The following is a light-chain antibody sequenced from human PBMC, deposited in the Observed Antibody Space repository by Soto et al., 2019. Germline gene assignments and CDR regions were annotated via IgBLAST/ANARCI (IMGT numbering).Light chain of an antibody. CDR2: AAS. CDR1: QSITIF. J-gene: IGKJ3*01. Sequence: DIQMTQSPSSLSASVGDRVTITCRASQSITIFLNWYQQKPGKAPQLLIYAASSLQSGVPSRFSGSGSGTDFTLTISSLQPEDFATYYCQQSYSTPRTFGPGTTVDVK. CDR3: QQSYSTPRT. V-gene: IGKV1-39*01.